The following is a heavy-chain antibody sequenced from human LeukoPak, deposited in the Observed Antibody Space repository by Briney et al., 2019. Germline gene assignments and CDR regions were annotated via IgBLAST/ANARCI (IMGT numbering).Heavy chain of an antibody. CDR1: GGSISSSSYY. J-gene: IGHJ5*02. CDR2: IYYSGST. CDR3: ARGPFTLVRGADNWFDP. D-gene: IGHD3-10*01. Sequence: SETLSLTCTVSGGSISSSSYYWGWIRQPPGKGLEWIGSIYYSGSTYYNPSLKSRVAISVDTSKNQFSLKLSSVTAADTAVYYCARGPFTLVRGADNWFDPWGQGTLVTVSS. V-gene: IGHV4-39*07.